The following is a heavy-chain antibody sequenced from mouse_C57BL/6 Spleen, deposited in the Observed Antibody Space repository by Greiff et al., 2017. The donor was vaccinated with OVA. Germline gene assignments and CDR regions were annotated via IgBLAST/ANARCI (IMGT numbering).Heavy chain of an antibody. CDR1: GYAFSSYW. D-gene: IGHD2-5*01. V-gene: IGHV1-80*01. J-gene: IGHJ2*01. CDR2: IYPGDGDT. Sequence: QVQLQQSGAELVKPGASVKISCKASGYAFSSYWMNWVKQRPGKGLEWIGQIYPGDGDTNYNGKFKGKATLTADKSSSTAYMQLSSLTSEDSAVYFCARVNSNSPLDYWGQGTTLTVSS. CDR3: ARVNSNSPLDY.